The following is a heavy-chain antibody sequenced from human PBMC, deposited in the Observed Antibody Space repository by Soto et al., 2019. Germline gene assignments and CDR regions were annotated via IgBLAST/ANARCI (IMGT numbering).Heavy chain of an antibody. CDR2: IYYSGST. CDR3: ARLRDRSGTASIYNGMDV. V-gene: IGHV4-59*11. D-gene: IGHD3-22*01. J-gene: IGHJ6*02. CDR1: GVSLTSHY. Sequence: SETLSLTCRVSGVSLTSHYWTWIRQSPGKGLEWIGYIYYSGSTNYSPSLKSRLTMSIDTPSNQFSLNLSSVTAADTAIYYCARLRDRSGTASIYNGMDVWGPGTMVTVSS.